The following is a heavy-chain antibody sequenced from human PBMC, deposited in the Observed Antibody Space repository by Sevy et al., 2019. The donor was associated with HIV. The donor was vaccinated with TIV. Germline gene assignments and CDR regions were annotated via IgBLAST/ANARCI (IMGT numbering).Heavy chain of an antibody. Sequence: SETLSLTCTVSGGSVSSGSYYWSWIRQPPGKGLEWIGYIYYSGSTNYNPSLKSRVTLSVDTSKNQFSLKLSSVTAADTAVYYWARVVAVAQNWFDPWGQGTLVTVSS. J-gene: IGHJ5*02. CDR3: ARVVAVAQNWFDP. D-gene: IGHD6-19*01. CDR1: GGSVSSGSYY. CDR2: IYYSGST. V-gene: IGHV4-61*01.